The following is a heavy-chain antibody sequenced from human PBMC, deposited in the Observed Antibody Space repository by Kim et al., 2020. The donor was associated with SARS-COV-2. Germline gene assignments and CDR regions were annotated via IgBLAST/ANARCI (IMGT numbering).Heavy chain of an antibody. CDR1: GYTFTSYD. Sequence: ASVKVSCKASGYTFTSYDINWVRQATGQGLEWMGWMNPNSGNTGYAQKFQGRVTMTRNTSISTAYMELSSLRSEDTAVYYCARVAAAVLGAFDIWGQGTMVTVSS. D-gene: IGHD6-13*01. CDR2: MNPNSGNT. CDR3: ARVAAAVLGAFDI. J-gene: IGHJ3*02. V-gene: IGHV1-8*01.